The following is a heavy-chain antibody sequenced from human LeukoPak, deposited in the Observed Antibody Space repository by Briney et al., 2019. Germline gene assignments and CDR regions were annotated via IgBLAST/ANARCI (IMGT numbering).Heavy chain of an antibody. D-gene: IGHD4-17*01. CDR1: AFTFSSYN. Sequence: PGGSLRLSRAASAFTFSSYNMNWVRQAPGKGLEWVSSISSSSSYIYYADSVKGRFTISRDNSKNTLYLQMNSLRAEDTAVYYCAKDQGAGDNYGDYDYWGQGTLVTVSS. V-gene: IGHV3-21*01. CDR3: AKDQGAGDNYGDYDY. CDR2: ISSSSSYI. J-gene: IGHJ4*02.